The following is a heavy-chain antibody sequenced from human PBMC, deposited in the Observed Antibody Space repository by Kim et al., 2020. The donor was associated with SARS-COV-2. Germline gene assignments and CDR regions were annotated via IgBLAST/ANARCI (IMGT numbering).Heavy chain of an antibody. CDR1: GFTFSSYA. Sequence: GGSLRLSCAASGFTFSSYAMHWVRQAPGKGLEWVAVISYDGSNKYYADSVKGRFTISRDNSKNTLYLQMNSLRAEDTAVYYCTGTGEYYYYGPGYGMDV. V-gene: IGHV3-30-3*01. CDR3: TGTGEYYYYGPGYGMDV. J-gene: IGHJ6*01. CDR2: ISYDGSNK. D-gene: IGHD1-26*01.